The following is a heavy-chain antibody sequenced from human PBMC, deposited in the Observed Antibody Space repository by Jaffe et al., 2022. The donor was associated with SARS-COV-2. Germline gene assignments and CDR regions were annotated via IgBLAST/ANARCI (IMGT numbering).Heavy chain of an antibody. CDR1: GFTFSSYW. CDR3: AREEVVPAVGFYYYYGMDV. CDR2: IKQDGSEK. D-gene: IGHD2-2*01. J-gene: IGHJ6*02. Sequence: EVQLVESGGGLVQPGGSLRLSCAASGFTFSSYWMSWVRQAPGKGLEWVANIKQDGSEKYYVDSVKGRFTISRDNAKNSLYLQMNSLRAEDTAVYYCAREEVVPAVGFYYYYGMDVWGQGTTVTVSS. V-gene: IGHV3-7*01.